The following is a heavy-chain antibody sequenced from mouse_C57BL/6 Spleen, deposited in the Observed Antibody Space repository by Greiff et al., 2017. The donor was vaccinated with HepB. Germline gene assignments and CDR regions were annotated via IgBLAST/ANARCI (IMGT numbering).Heavy chain of an antibody. CDR1: GYTFTSYW. D-gene: IGHD1-1*01. V-gene: IGHV1-61*01. J-gene: IGHJ4*01. CDR2: IYPSDSET. Sequence: QVQLQQPGAELVRPGSSVKLSCKASGYTFTSYWMDWVKQRPGQGLEWIGNIYPSDSETHYNQKFKDKATLTVDKSSSTAYMQLSSLTSDDSAVYYCATTVYYYAMDYWGQGTSVTVSS. CDR3: ATTVYYYAMDY.